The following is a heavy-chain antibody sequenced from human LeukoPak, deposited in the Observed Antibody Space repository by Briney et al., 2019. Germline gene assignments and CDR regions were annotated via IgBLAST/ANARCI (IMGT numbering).Heavy chain of an antibody. Sequence: ASVRVSCTTSGYTFTNLDINWQRQAPGQGLEWMGWMSPNSGDTGYAQKFQGRVSMTRDIFKSTAYMELSSLRSEDTAIYYCASNPPNTGDFYYWGLGTLVTVSS. CDR1: GYTFTNLD. CDR2: MSPNSGDT. CDR3: ASNPPNTGDFYY. J-gene: IGHJ4*02. D-gene: IGHD1-1*01. V-gene: IGHV1-8*01.